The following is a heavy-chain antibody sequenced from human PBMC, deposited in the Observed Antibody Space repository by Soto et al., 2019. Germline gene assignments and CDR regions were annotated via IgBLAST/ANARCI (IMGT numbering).Heavy chain of an antibody. CDR1: GLTFNIYV. Sequence: GGSLRLSCAASGLTFNIYVMNWVRQAPGKGLEWVSGITGDGDTTYYATSVKGRFTISRDNSKNMVYLQMSSLRVDDTAKYFCAKGGYCTGGTCYSGGFDFWGRGTMVTVSS. CDR2: ITGDGDTT. D-gene: IGHD2-15*01. J-gene: IGHJ3*01. V-gene: IGHV3-23*01. CDR3: AKGGYCTGGTCYSGGFDF.